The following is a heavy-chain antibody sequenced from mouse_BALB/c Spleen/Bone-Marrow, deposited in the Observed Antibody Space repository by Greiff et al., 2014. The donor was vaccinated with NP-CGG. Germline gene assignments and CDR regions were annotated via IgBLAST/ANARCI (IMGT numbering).Heavy chain of an antibody. CDR3: ARDKGRVFFDY. V-gene: IGHV7-3*02. CDR2: IRNKANGYTT. J-gene: IGHJ2*01. CDR1: GFTFTDYY. Sequence: DVMLVESGGGLVQPGGSLRLSCATSGFTFTDYYMNWVRQPPGKALEWLGFIRNKANGYTTEYSASVEGRFTISRDNSQNILYLQMNTLRAEDSATYYCARDKGRVFFDYWGQGTTLTVSS.